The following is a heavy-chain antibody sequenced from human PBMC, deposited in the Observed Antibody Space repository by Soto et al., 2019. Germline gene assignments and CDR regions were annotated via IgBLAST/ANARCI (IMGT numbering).Heavy chain of an antibody. CDR3: ARWKRGTTPRGRGNNWFDP. Sequence: ASVKVSCKASGYTFTSYDINWVRQATGQGLEWMGWINPNSGNTGYAQKFQGRVTMTRNTSISTAYMELSSLRSEDTAVYYCARWKRGTTPRGRGNNWFDPWGQGTLVTVSS. CDR1: GYTFTSYD. J-gene: IGHJ5*02. V-gene: IGHV1-8*01. CDR2: INPNSGNT. D-gene: IGHD1-7*01.